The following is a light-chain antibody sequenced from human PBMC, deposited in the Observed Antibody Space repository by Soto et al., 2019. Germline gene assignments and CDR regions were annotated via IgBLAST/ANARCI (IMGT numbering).Light chain of an antibody. CDR3: QQYGTSPFT. V-gene: IGKV1-39*01. CDR2: AAS. CDR1: QSISSY. Sequence: IQMPQSPSSLSASVGDRVTITCRASQSISSYVDWYQQKPGKAPKLLIYAASTLQSGVPSRFIGIGYGTDFTLTISGLEPEDVAVYHCQQYGTSPFTFGQGTRLEIK. J-gene: IGKJ5*01.